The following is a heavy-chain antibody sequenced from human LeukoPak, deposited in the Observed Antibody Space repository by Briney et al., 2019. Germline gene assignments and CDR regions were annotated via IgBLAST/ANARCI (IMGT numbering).Heavy chain of an antibody. Sequence: GASLKISCKGSGSRFTSFWIGWVRQMPGKGLEWMGIIYPGDSDTRYSPSFQGQVTISADKSISTAYLQWSSLKASDTAMYYCARRRATVTTSLDYYYYMDVWGKGTTVTVSS. CDR3: ARRRATVTTSLDYYYYMDV. CDR1: GSRFTSFW. CDR2: IYPGDSDT. V-gene: IGHV5-51*01. J-gene: IGHJ6*03. D-gene: IGHD4-11*01.